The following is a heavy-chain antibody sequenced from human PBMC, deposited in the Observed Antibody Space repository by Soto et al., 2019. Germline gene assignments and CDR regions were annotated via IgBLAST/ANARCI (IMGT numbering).Heavy chain of an antibody. Sequence: QVQLVESGGGVVQPGRSLRLSWAASGFTFSNYAMHWVRQAPGKGLEWVAFISYDGSNKYYAESVKGRFTISRDNSKNKVFVQRNSRRPEDTAVYYCARVRDSSGWLISVAVYYYGMDVWGQGTTVTVSS. V-gene: IGHV3-30-3*01. D-gene: IGHD6-19*01. J-gene: IGHJ6*02. CDR2: ISYDGSNK. CDR3: ARVRDSSGWLISVAVYYYGMDV. CDR1: GFTFSNYA.